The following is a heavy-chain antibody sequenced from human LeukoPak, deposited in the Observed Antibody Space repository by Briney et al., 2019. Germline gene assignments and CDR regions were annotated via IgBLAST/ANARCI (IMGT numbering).Heavy chain of an antibody. V-gene: IGHV3-74*01. D-gene: IGHD3-22*01. J-gene: IGHJ4*02. Sequence: SGGSLRLSCAASGFTFSSYWMHWVRQAPGKGLVWVSRINSDGSSTSYADSVKGRFTISRDNAKNTLYLQMNSLRAEDTAVNYCARSKYYYDSSGYFTYYFDYWGQGTLVTVSS. CDR2: INSDGSST. CDR1: GFTFSSYW. CDR3: ARSKYYYDSSGYFTYYFDY.